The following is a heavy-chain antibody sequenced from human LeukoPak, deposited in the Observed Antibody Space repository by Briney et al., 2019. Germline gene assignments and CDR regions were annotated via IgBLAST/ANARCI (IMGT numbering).Heavy chain of an antibody. CDR3: ARKWIQLWSDAFDI. CDR2: INPNSGAT. D-gene: IGHD5-18*01. J-gene: IGHJ3*02. V-gene: IGHV1-2*02. CDR1: GYSFSGYY. Sequence: RASVKVSCKASGYSFSGYYIHWLRQAPGQGLEWMGWINPNSGATTYAQKFQGRVTMTRDTSISTVYMELSRLRSDDTAVYYWARKWIQLWSDAFDIWGQGTMVTVSS.